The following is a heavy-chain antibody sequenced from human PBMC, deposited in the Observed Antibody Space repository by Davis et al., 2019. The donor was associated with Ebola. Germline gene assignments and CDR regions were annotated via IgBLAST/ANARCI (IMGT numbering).Heavy chain of an antibody. V-gene: IGHV3-53*01. CDR2: IYSGGST. CDR3: AKDYYYDFWSGLGGDAFDI. Sequence: GGSLRLSCAASGFTVSSNYMSWVRQAPGKGLEWVSVIYSGGSTYYADSVKGRFTISRDNSKNTLYLEMRSLRREEAAVYYCAKDYYYDFWSGLGGDAFDIWGQGTMVTVSS. CDR1: GFTVSSNY. J-gene: IGHJ3*02. D-gene: IGHD3-3*01.